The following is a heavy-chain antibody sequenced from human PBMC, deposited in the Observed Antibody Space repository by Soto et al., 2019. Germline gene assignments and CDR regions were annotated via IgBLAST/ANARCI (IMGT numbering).Heavy chain of an antibody. CDR3: VRGRGLDGSPYYYYYGMDV. CDR1: GFTFSAYC. D-gene: IGHD1-26*01. Sequence: LRLSCEASGFTFSAYCMTWVRQAPGKGLEWVANIRKDGSEKYYVDSVKGRFTISRDNAKSSLYLQMNSLTAVDTAVYYCVRGRGLDGSPYYYYYGMDVWGQGTTVTVS. CDR2: IRKDGSEK. J-gene: IGHJ6*02. V-gene: IGHV3-7*03.